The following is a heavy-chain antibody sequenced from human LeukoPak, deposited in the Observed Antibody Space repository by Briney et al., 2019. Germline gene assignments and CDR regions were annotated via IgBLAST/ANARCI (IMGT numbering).Heavy chain of an antibody. J-gene: IGHJ2*01. Sequence: ASVKVSCKASGYTFTGYYMHWVRQAPGQGLEWMGRINPNSGGTNYAQKFQGRVTMTRDTSISTAYMQLSRLRSDDTAVYYCARDFAMIFGVVIGFDLWGRGTLVTVSS. CDR3: ARDFAMIFGVVIGFDL. D-gene: IGHD3-3*01. V-gene: IGHV1-2*06. CDR1: GYTFTGYY. CDR2: INPNSGGT.